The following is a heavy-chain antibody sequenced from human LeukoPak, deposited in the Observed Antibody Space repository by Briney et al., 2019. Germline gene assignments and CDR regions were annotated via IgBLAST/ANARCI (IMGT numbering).Heavy chain of an antibody. V-gene: IGHV3-23*01. J-gene: IGHJ4*02. CDR3: AKPAAAGFRPYYFDY. CDR2: ISSGGGNT. Sequence: GGSLRLSCAASGLTFNHYAMSWVRQAPGKGLEWVSGISSGGGNTYYADSVKGRFTISRDNSKNTLYLQMNSLRAEDTAVYYCAKPAAAGFRPYYFDYWGQGTLVTVSS. CDR1: GLTFNHYA. D-gene: IGHD6-25*01.